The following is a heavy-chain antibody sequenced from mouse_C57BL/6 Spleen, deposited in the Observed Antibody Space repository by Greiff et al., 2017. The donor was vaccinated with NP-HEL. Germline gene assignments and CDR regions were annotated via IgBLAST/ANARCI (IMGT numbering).Heavy chain of an antibody. CDR2: INPNNGGT. CDR3: ARYDYDGDWFAY. V-gene: IGHV1-22*01. Sequence: EVQLQQSGPELVKPGASVKMSCKASGYTFTDYNMHWVKQSHGKSLEWIGYINPNNGGTSYNQKFKGKATLTVNKSSSTAYMELRSLTSEDSAVYYCARYDYDGDWFAYWGQGTLVTVSA. CDR1: GYTFTDYN. D-gene: IGHD2-4*01. J-gene: IGHJ3*01.